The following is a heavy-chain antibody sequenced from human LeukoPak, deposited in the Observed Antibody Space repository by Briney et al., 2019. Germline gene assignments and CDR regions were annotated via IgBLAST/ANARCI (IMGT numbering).Heavy chain of an antibody. CDR1: GFTLSIYW. D-gene: IGHD3-22*01. CDR3: ARAPSEIGGYYPEYFRH. CDR2: IKSDGRT. Sequence: PGGSLRLSCAASGFTLSIYWMHWVRQARGKGLVWVSRIKSDGRTNYADSVKGRFTISRDNAKNTVSLQMNSLRAEDTGVYYCARAPSEIGGYYPEYFRHWGQGTLVIVSS. J-gene: IGHJ1*01. V-gene: IGHV3-74*01.